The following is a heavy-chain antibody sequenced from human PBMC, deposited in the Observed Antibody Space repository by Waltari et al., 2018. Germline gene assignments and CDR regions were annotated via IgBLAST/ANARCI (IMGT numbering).Heavy chain of an antibody. J-gene: IGHJ6*02. D-gene: IGHD3-10*01. V-gene: IGHV3-43D*04. CDR3: AKAIQGVIRYGMDV. Sequence: EVQLVESGGVVVQPGGSLRLSCAASGFTFDDYAMHWVRRAPGKGLEWVSLSSWDGGSTYYADSGKGRFTISRDNSKNSLYLQMNRLRAEDTALYYCAKAIQGVIRYGMDVWGQGTTVTVSS. CDR1: GFTFDDYA. CDR2: SSWDGGST.